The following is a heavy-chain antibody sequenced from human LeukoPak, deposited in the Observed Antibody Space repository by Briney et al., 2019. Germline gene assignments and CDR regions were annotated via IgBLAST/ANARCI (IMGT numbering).Heavy chain of an antibody. CDR3: ARVRVVNSYDAFDI. D-gene: IGHD2-21*01. J-gene: IGHJ3*02. Sequence: PSETLSLTCTVSGGSISSYYWSWIRQPPGKGLEWIGYIYYSGSTNYNPSLKSPVTISVDTSKNQFSLKLSSVTAADTAVYYCARVRVVNSYDAFDIWGQGTMVTVSS. CDR1: GGSISSYY. V-gene: IGHV4-59*08. CDR2: IYYSGST.